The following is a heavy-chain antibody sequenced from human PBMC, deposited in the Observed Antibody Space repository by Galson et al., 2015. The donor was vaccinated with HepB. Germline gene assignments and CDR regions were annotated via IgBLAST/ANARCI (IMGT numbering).Heavy chain of an antibody. Sequence: SVKVSCKASGYTFTSYDINWVRQATGQGLEWMGWMNPNSGNTGYAQKFQGRVTMTRNTSISTAYMELSSLRSEDTAVYYCARGSVVPAADFGYWGQGTLVTVSS. CDR2: MNPNSGNT. D-gene: IGHD2-2*01. CDR3: ARGSVVPAADFGY. V-gene: IGHV1-8*01. CDR1: GYTFTSYD. J-gene: IGHJ4*02.